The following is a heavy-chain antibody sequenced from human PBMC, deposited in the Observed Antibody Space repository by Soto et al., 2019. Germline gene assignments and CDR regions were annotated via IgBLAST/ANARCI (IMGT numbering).Heavy chain of an antibody. D-gene: IGHD1-26*01. CDR1: GFSLSNARMG. CDR3: ARLPGWDYYYGMDV. V-gene: IGHV2-26*01. Sequence: QVTLKESGPVLVKPTEPLTLTCTVSGFSLSNARMGVSWIRQPPGKALEGLAHIFSNDEKSYSTSLKSRLTISKDASKGQVVLTMTTMDPVDTATYYCARLPGWDYYYGMDVWGQGTTVTVSS. CDR2: IFSNDEK. J-gene: IGHJ6*02.